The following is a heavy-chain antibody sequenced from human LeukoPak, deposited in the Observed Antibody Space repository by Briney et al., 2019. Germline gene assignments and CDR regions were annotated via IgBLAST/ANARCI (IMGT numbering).Heavy chain of an antibody. CDR3: ARDRAEWELGRERAFDI. Sequence: PSETLSLTCTVSGGSISSGGYYWSWIRQPPGKGLEWIGYIYHSGSTYYNPSLKSRVTISVDRSKNQFSLKLSSVTAADTAVYYCARDRAEWELGRERAFDIWGQGTMVTVSS. V-gene: IGHV4-30-2*01. J-gene: IGHJ3*02. D-gene: IGHD1-26*01. CDR1: GGSISSGGYY. CDR2: IYHSGST.